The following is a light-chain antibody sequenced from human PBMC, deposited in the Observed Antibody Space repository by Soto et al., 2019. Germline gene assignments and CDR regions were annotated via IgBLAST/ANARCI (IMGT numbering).Light chain of an antibody. CDR3: QQTYSSPLT. CDR1: QSINNY. CDR2: AAS. Sequence: DIHMTQSPSSLSASVGNIFTITCRASQSINNYLHWYQQKSGGAPKLLIYAASNLQNGVPSRLSGSGYGTDLTITISSMRHEDFETYLCQQTYSSPLTFGGGTKVDIK. J-gene: IGKJ4*01. V-gene: IGKV1-39*01.